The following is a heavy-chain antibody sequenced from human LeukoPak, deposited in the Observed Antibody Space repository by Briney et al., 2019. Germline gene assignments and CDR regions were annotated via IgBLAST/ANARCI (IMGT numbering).Heavy chain of an antibody. V-gene: IGHV1-3*01. CDR3: AREPAMGPYYYYGMDV. CDR1: GYTFTSYA. CDR2: INAGNGNT. J-gene: IGHJ6*04. D-gene: IGHD5-18*01. Sequence: ASVKVSCKASGYTFTSYAMHWVRQAPGQRLEWMGWINAGNGNTKYSQKFQGRVTITRDTSASTAYMELSSLRSEDTAVYYCAREPAMGPYYYYGMDVWGEGTTVTVSS.